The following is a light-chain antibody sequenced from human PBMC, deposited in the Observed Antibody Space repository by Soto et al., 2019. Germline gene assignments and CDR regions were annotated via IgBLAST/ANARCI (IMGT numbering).Light chain of an antibody. J-gene: IGLJ1*01. Sequence: QSVLTQPASVSGSPGQSITFSCTGTSSDVGSYDYVSWHQQHPGKAPKLIIYDVNNRPSGVPSRFSGSKSGNTASLTISGLQTEYEADYYCCAYSTSGTHVFGTGTKVTVL. V-gene: IGLV2-14*03. CDR3: CAYSTSGTHV. CDR1: SSDVGSYDY. CDR2: DVN.